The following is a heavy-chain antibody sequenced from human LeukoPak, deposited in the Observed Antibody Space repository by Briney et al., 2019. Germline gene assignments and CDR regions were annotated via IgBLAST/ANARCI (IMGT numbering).Heavy chain of an antibody. CDR2: IYYSGST. J-gene: IGHJ5*02. CDR1: GGSISSSSYY. D-gene: IGHD1-26*01. Sequence: PSETLSLTCTVSGGSISSSSYYWGWIRQPPGKGLEWIGSIYYSGSTYYNPSLKSRVTISVDTSKNQFSLKLGSVTAADTAVYYCARRWDYDPWGQGTLVTVSS. CDR3: ARRWDYDP. V-gene: IGHV4-39*01.